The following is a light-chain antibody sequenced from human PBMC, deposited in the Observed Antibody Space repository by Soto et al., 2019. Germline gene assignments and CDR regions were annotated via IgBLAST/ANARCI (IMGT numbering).Light chain of an antibody. Sequence: DIVMTQSPDSLAVSLGGRATINCKSSQSVLSSSNNKNYLAWYQQKPRQPPKLLLYWASTRASGVPDRFSGSGSRTDFTLTITRLQAEDVALYYCHQNYGSPYTFGQGPKLEI. CDR2: WAS. CDR1: QSVLSSSNNKNY. CDR3: HQNYGSPYT. V-gene: IGKV4-1*01. J-gene: IGKJ2*01.